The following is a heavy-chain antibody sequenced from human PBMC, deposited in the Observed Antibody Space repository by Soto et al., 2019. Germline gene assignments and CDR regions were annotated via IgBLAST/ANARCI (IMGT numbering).Heavy chain of an antibody. CDR1: GGSISSYY. Sequence: SETLSLTCTVSGGSISSYYWSWIRQPPGKGLKWIGYIYYSGSTNYNPSLKSRVTISVDTSKNQFSLKLSSVTAADTAVYYCARGELYGDPYYFDYWGQGTLVTVSS. CDR3: ARGELYGDPYYFDY. CDR2: IYYSGST. J-gene: IGHJ4*02. V-gene: IGHV4-59*08. D-gene: IGHD4-17*01.